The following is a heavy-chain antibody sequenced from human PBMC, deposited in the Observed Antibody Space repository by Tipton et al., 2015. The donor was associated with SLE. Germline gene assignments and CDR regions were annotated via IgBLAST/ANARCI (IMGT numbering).Heavy chain of an antibody. D-gene: IGHD4-17*01. J-gene: IGHJ6*02. CDR3: ARDRTTSYHLGYYYYGMDV. CDR2: ISGSGGST. Sequence: SLRLSCAASGFTFSSYAMSWVRQAPGKGLEWVSAISGSGGSTYYADSVKGRFTISRDNAKNSLYLQMNSLRAEDTAVYYCARDRTTSYHLGYYYYGMDVWGQGTTVTVSS. V-gene: IGHV3-23*01. CDR1: GFTFSSYA.